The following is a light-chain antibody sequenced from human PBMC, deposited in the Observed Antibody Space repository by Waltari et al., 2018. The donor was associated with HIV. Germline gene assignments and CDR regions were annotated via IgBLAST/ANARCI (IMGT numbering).Light chain of an antibody. CDR2: LNSDGSH. CDR1: SGHISYA. V-gene: IGLV4-69*01. J-gene: IGLJ2*01. Sequence: QLVLTQSPSASASLGASVKLTCTLSSGHISYAIAWHQQQPEKGPRYLMKLNSDGSHTKGDGIPDRFSGSSSGAERYPTISSLQSDDEADYYCQTWGTGIVLFGGGTKVTVL. CDR3: QTWGTGIVL.